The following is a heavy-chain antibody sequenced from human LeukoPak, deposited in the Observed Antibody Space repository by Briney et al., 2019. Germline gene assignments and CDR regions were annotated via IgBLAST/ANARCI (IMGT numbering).Heavy chain of an antibody. J-gene: IGHJ5*02. CDR2: INHSGST. CDR1: GGSFSGYY. V-gene: IGHV4-34*01. Sequence: SETLSLTCAVYGGSFSGYYWSWICQPPGKGLEWIGEINHSGSTNYNPSLKSRVTISVDTSKDQFSLKLSSVTAADTAVYYCARARAHIVVVPARRWFDPWGQGTLVTVSS. CDR3: ARARAHIVVVPARRWFDP. D-gene: IGHD2-2*01.